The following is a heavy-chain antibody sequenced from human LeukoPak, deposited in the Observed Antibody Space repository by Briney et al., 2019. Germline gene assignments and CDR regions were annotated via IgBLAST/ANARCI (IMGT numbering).Heavy chain of an antibody. Sequence: GGSLRLSCTASGFTFGDYAMSWVRQAPGKGLEWVGFIRSKAYGGTTEYAASVKGRFTISRDDSKSIAYLQMNSLKTEDTAVYYCSRAVTPTIFGVLITWGQGTLVTVSS. CDR2: IRSKAYGGTT. D-gene: IGHD3-3*01. V-gene: IGHV3-49*04. J-gene: IGHJ4*02. CDR1: GFTFGDYA. CDR3: SRAVTPTIFGVLIT.